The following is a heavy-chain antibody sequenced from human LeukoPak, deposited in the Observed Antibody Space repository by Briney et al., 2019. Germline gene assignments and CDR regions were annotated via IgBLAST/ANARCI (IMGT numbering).Heavy chain of an antibody. V-gene: IGHV1-18*01. Sequence: ASVKVSCKASGYTFTTYGISWVRQAPGQGLEWMGWISAYNGNTNYAQNLQGRVTMTTDTSTSTAYMELRSLRSDDTAVYFCARESLKGIPSADYWGQGTLVTVSS. D-gene: IGHD3-16*01. CDR1: GYTFTTYG. CDR3: ARESLKGIPSADY. CDR2: ISAYNGNT. J-gene: IGHJ4*02.